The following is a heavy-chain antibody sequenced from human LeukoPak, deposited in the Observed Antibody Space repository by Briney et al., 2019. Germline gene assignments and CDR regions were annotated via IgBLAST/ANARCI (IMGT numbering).Heavy chain of an antibody. D-gene: IGHD6-19*01. CDR1: GFTLSSYP. CDR3: ARGGQWLARGYNDGLDV. Sequence: PGGSLRLSCAASGFTLSSYPMHWVRQAPGKGLEYVSGMSSNGGSTYVANPLKGRFSISRDNFRNTVYLQMGSLRSDDMAVYFCARGGQWLARGYNDGLDVWGPGTTVIVSS. CDR2: MSSNGGST. J-gene: IGHJ6*02. V-gene: IGHV3-64*01.